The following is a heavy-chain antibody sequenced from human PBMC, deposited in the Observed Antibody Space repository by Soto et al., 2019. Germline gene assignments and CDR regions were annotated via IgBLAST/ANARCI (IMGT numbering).Heavy chain of an antibody. D-gene: IGHD6-13*01. Sequence: SETPSLTCTVSGGSISSYYWSWIRQPPGKGLEWIGYIYYSGSTNYNPSLKSRVTISVDTSKNQFSLKLSSVTAADTAVYYCARETAAGPFDYWGQGTLVTVSS. CDR1: GGSISSYY. J-gene: IGHJ4*02. CDR3: ARETAAGPFDY. CDR2: IYYSGST. V-gene: IGHV4-59*12.